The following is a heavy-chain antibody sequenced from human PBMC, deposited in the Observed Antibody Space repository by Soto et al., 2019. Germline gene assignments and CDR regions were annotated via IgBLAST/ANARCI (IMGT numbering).Heavy chain of an antibody. D-gene: IGHD4-17*01. J-gene: IGHJ4*02. CDR3: AREGRYGDYLDY. CDR1: GYTFTSYA. V-gene: IGHV1-3*01. CDR2: INAGNGDT. Sequence: QVQLVQSGAEVKKPGASVKVSCKASGYTFTSYAIHWVRQAPGQRHEWMGWINAGNGDTKYSQKFQGRVTITRDTSASTAYMELSRLRSEDTAVYYCAREGRYGDYLDYWGQGTLVTVSS.